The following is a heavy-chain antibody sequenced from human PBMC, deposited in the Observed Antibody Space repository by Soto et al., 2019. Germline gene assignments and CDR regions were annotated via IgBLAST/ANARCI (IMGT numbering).Heavy chain of an antibody. Sequence: SSETLSLTCKVSGAPISSGDYYWSWVRQAPGKGLEWIGYIYYSGSTYYNPSLKSRVTISVDTSKNQFSLKLSSVTAADTAVFYCARHRARNWFDPWGQGTLVTVSS. CDR2: IYYSGST. CDR3: ARHRARNWFDP. D-gene: IGHD6-6*01. CDR1: GAPISSGDYY. J-gene: IGHJ5*02. V-gene: IGHV4-39*01.